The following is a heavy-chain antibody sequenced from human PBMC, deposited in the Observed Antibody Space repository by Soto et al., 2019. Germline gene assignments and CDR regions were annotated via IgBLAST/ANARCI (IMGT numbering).Heavy chain of an antibody. J-gene: IGHJ3*02. V-gene: IGHV5-51*01. CDR3: ARAPSRDFSVLDAFDN. D-gene: IGHD2-21*02. CDR2: IYPGDSDT. CDR1: GYSFTSYW. Sequence: GESLKISCKASGYSFTSYWICWVRQMPGKGLEWMGIIYPGDSDTRYSPSFQGQVTISADKSISTAYLQWSSLKASATAMYYCARAPSRDFSVLDAFDNWGQGKMVTV.